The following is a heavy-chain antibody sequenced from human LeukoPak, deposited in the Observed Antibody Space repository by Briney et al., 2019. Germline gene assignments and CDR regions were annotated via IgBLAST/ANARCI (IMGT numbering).Heavy chain of an antibody. CDR3: ARVEMATTAGFDY. J-gene: IGHJ4*02. V-gene: IGHV1-69*13. CDR2: IIPIFGTA. CDR1: GGTFSSYA. D-gene: IGHD5-24*01. Sequence: GASVKVSCKASGGTFSSYAISWVRQAPGQGLEWMGGIIPIFGTANYAQKFQGRVTITADESTSTAYMELSSLRSEDTAVYYCARVEMATTAGFDYWGQGTLVTVSS.